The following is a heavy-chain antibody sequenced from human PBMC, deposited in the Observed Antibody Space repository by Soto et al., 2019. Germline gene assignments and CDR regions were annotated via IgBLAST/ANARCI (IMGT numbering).Heavy chain of an antibody. V-gene: IGHV3-23*01. CDR3: AKGDSGDNYYYGMDV. J-gene: IGHJ6*02. D-gene: IGHD4-17*01. Sequence: LRLSCAASAFSFSTYVMSWVRQAPGQGLEWVSTITGSGDSTYYADSVKGRFTISRDNSKNTLYLQMNSLRAEDTAVYYCAKGDSGDNYYYGMDVWGQGTTVTVSS. CDR2: ITGSGDST. CDR1: AFSFSTYV.